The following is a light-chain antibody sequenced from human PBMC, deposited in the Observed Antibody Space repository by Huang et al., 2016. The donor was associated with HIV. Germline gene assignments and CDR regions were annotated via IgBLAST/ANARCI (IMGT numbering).Light chain of an antibody. V-gene: IGKV3-20*01. CDR3: QQYGTSPRT. CDR2: GAS. Sequence: EVVLTQSPGTLSLSPGARATLSCRASQSLSSGYLAWYQQLPGQAPRLLIYGASSRATGIPDRFSGTGSGTDFTLTINGLEPEDFAVYYCQQYGTSPRTFGQGTKVEIK. CDR1: QSLSSGY. J-gene: IGKJ1*01.